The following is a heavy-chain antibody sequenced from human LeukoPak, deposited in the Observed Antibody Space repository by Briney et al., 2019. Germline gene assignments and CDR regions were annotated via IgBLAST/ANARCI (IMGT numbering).Heavy chain of an antibody. CDR1: GGSISSYY. J-gene: IGHJ3*02. D-gene: IGHD2/OR15-2a*01. CDR2: IYYSGST. V-gene: IGHV4-59*01. Sequence: SETLSLTCTVSGGSISSYYWSWIRQPPGKGLEWIGYIYYSGSTNYNPSLKSRVTISVDTSKNQFSLKLSSVTAADTAVYYCARDFSAAFDIWGQGTMVSVSS. CDR3: ARDFSAAFDI.